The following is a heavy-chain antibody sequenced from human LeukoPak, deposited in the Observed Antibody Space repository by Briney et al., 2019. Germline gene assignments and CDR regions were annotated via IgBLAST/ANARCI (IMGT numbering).Heavy chain of an antibody. Sequence: PGGSLRLSCAASGFTFSSYEMNWVRQAPGKGLEWVSYISSSGSTIYYADSVKGRFTISRDNAKNSLYLQMNSLRAEDTAVYYCARGAVGVAVLRNAFDIWGQGTMVTVSS. D-gene: IGHD6-19*01. V-gene: IGHV3-48*03. J-gene: IGHJ3*02. CDR1: GFTFSSYE. CDR3: ARGAVGVAVLRNAFDI. CDR2: ISSSGSTI.